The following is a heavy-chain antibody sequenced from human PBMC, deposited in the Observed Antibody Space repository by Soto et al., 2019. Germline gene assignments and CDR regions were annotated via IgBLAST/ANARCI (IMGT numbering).Heavy chain of an antibody. V-gene: IGHV3-23*01. CDR2: VSSGGGT. D-gene: IGHD2-15*01. CDR3: AKRRGAGGHFDY. CDR1: GFTFSPYA. J-gene: IGHJ4*02. Sequence: VELLESGGGLVQPEGSLRLSCAASGFTFSPYAMGWVRQAPGKGLEWVSVVSSGGGTHYADSVKGRFTVSRDNSKNTLSLQMNSLRADDTAVYYCAKRRGAGGHFDYWGQGALVTVSS.